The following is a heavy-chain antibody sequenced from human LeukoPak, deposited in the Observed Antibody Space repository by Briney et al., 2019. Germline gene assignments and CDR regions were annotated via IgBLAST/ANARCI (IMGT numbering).Heavy chain of an antibody. D-gene: IGHD3-3*01. CDR3: ARDVRFLDYYYYYYYLHV. J-gene: IGHJ6*03. CDR2: INPSGGST. Sequence: ASVKVSCKASGYTFTSYYMHWVRQAPGQGLEWMGIINPSGGSTSYAQKFQGRVTMTRYMSTSTVYMELSSLRSEDTAVYYCARDVRFLDYYYYYYYLHVWGKGTTVSVSS. V-gene: IGHV1-46*01. CDR1: GYTFTSYY.